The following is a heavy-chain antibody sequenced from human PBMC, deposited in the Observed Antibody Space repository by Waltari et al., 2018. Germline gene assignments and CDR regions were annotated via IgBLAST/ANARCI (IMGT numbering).Heavy chain of an antibody. CDR1: GGSISSYY. J-gene: IGHJ6*03. Sequence: QVQLQESGPGLVKPSETLSLTCTVSGGSISSYYWSWIRQPPGKGLEWIGYIYYSGSTNYNPSLKSRVTISVDTSKNQFSLKLSSVTAADTAVYHCASNRYYYYYYMDVWGKGTTVTVSS. CDR3: ASNRYYYYYYMDV. CDR2: IYYSGST. V-gene: IGHV4-59*01.